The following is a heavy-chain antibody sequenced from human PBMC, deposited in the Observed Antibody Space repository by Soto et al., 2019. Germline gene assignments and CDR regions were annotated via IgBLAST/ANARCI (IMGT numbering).Heavy chain of an antibody. V-gene: IGHV3-23*01. J-gene: IGHJ3*02. CDR3: AKDWGTNDYFDI. CDR1: GFSFSSYT. CDR2: ISGSGGST. D-gene: IGHD3-16*01. Sequence: GGSLRISCAASGFSFSSYTMSWVRQAPGQGLEWVSAISGSGGSTYYADSVKGRFTISRDNSKNTLYLQMNSLRAEDTAVYYCAKDWGTNDYFDIWLQGTIVSASP.